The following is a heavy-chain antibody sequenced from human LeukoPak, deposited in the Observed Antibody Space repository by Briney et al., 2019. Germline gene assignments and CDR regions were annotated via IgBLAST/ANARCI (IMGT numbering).Heavy chain of an antibody. CDR1: GYTFSTYG. V-gene: IGHV1-18*01. CDR3: ARKRCTGDCYLFDP. CDR2: INTNNGNT. Sequence: ASVKVSCKASGYTFSTYGLMWVGQAPGQGLEWMGWINTNNGNTNYAQKFQGRGTMTTDTSTSTGYMELRSLRSDDTAVYYCARKRCTGDCYLFDPWGQGTLVTVSS. D-gene: IGHD2-21*02. J-gene: IGHJ5*02.